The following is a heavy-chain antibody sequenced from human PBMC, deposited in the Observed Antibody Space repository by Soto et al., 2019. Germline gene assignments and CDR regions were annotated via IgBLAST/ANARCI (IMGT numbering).Heavy chain of an antibody. V-gene: IGHV3-74*01. J-gene: IGHJ6*02. D-gene: IGHD3-22*01. CDR2: INSDGSST. CDR3: ARESWLPPYYYYGMDV. Sequence: PGGSLRLSCAASGFTFSSYWMHWVRQAPGKGLVWVSRINSDGSSTSYADSVKGRFTISRDNAKNTLYLQMNSLRAEDTAVYYCARESWLPPYYYYGMDVWGQGTTVTVSS. CDR1: GFTFSSYW.